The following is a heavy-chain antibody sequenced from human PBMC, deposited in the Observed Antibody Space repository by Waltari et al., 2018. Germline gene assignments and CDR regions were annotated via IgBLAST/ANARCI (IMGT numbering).Heavy chain of an antibody. CDR1: GGTFSSYA. CDR2: IIPICGKA. V-gene: IGHV1-69*18. CDR3: ARNSTHCGGDCYIGY. Sequence: QVQLVQSGAEVKKPGSSVTVSCTASGGTFSSYAISWVRQAPGQGLEWMGRIIPICGKANYAQKVQGRVTITADESKSTAYMEMSSLGSEDTAVYYCARNSTHCGGDCYIGYWGQGTLVTVSS. D-gene: IGHD2-21*02. J-gene: IGHJ4*02.